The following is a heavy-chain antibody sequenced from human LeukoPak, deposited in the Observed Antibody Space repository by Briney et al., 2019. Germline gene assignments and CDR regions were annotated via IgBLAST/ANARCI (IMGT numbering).Heavy chain of an antibody. CDR2: IYYSGST. D-gene: IGHD3-9*01. Sequence: SETLSLTCTVSGGSISSYYWSWVRQPPGKGLEWIGYIYYSGSTNYNPSLKSRVTISVDTSKNQCTLKLSSVTAADTAVYYCARDAYDVLTGYYDLMDVWGQGTTVTVSS. J-gene: IGHJ6*02. CDR3: ARDAYDVLTGYYDLMDV. CDR1: GGSISSYY. V-gene: IGHV4-59*01.